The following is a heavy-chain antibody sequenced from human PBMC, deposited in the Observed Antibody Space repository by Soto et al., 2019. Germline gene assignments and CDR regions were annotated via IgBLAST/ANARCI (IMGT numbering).Heavy chain of an antibody. D-gene: IGHD3-3*02. CDR3: AKRSHFWSGYFAYYYYNYMDV. V-gene: IGHV4-59*02. Sequence: SETLSLTCSFSGDSVTSHYLTWIRQSPEKGLEWIGYMHYTGFSHYNPSLKSRLTISVDRSKNQFTLQLTSVTVEDTAVYYCAKRSHFWSGYFAYYYYNYMDVWDKGTTVTVSS. CDR2: MHYTGFS. J-gene: IGHJ6*03. CDR1: GDSVTSHY.